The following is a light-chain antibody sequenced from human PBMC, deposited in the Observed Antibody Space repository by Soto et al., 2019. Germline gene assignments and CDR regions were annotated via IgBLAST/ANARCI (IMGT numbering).Light chain of an antibody. J-gene: IGLJ7*01. V-gene: IGLV2-23*02. Sequence: QSALTQPASVSGSPGQSITISCTGTSSDVGSHNLVSWYQQHPGQAPKLMLYEVSKRPLGVSARFSASKSGNTASLTISGLQAEDEADYYCGSYGGSRAVFGGGTQLTVL. CDR3: GSYGGSRAV. CDR2: EVS. CDR1: SSDVGSHNL.